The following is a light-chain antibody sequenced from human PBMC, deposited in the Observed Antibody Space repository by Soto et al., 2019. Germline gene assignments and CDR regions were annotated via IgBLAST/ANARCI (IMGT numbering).Light chain of an antibody. Sequence: DIQLTQSPSFLSASVGDRVTITCRASQGISRYLAWYQQKPGKAPKLLIYAASTLQSGVPSRFSGSGSGTEFTLTISSLQPEDVATYYCQQLHSYPLYSFGQGTKLEIK. V-gene: IGKV1-9*01. CDR1: QGISRY. J-gene: IGKJ2*01. CDR2: AAS. CDR3: QQLHSYPLYS.